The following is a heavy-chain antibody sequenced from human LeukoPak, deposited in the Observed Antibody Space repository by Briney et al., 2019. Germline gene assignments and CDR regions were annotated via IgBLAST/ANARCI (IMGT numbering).Heavy chain of an antibody. CDR2: ISSSGNMI. V-gene: IGHV3-11*04. CDR3: ARHYYDSSGYPIWDY. Sequence: GGSLRLSCAASGFTFSDSYMSWIRQAPGKGLEWVSYISSSGNMIYYADSVKGRFTISRDNAKNSLFLQMNSLRAEDTAVYYCARHYYDSSGYPIWDYWGQGTLVTVSS. CDR1: GFTFSDSY. D-gene: IGHD3-22*01. J-gene: IGHJ4*02.